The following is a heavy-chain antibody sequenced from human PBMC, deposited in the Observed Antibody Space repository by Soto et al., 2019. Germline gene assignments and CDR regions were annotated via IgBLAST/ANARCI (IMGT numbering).Heavy chain of an antibody. J-gene: IGHJ6*02. D-gene: IGHD1-26*01. CDR2: IYYSGST. CDR3: ARTGGCGRYYYYGMDV. CDR1: GGSINSSY. V-gene: IGHV4-59*08. Sequence: ASETLSLTCTLSGGSINSSYWSWIHQPPGKGLAWSGYIYYSGSTNYNPSLNSRVTISVDTSKNQFSLKLSSVTAADTAVYYCARTGGCGRYYYYGMDVWGQGTTVT.